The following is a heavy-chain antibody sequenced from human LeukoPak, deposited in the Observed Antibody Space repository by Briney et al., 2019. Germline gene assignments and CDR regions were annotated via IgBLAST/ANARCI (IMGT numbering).Heavy chain of an antibody. CDR1: GYTFTSYG. D-gene: IGHD6-6*01. CDR3: ARRGTSSEIDY. V-gene: IGHV5-51*01. CDR2: TYLGDSDT. J-gene: IGHJ4*02. Sequence: KVSCKASGYTFTSYGISWVRQKPGKGLEWMGITYLGDSDTRYSPSFQGQVTISADKSVSTAYLQWSSLKASDTAMYYCARRGTSSEIDYWGQGTLVTVSS.